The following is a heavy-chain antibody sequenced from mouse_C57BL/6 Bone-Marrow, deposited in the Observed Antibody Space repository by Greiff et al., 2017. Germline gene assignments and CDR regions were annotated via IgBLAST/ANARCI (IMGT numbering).Heavy chain of an antibody. CDR1: GYTFTDYY. J-gene: IGHJ3*01. Sequence: VQLQQSGPVLVKPGASVKMSCKASGYTFTDYYMNWVKQSHGKSLEWIGVINPYNGGTSYNQKFKGKATLTVDKSSSTAYMELNSLTSEDSAVYYCARKVRFWGSPFAYWGQGTLVTVSA. CDR2: INPYNGGT. CDR3: ARKVRFWGSPFAY. V-gene: IGHV1-19*01. D-gene: IGHD1-1*01.